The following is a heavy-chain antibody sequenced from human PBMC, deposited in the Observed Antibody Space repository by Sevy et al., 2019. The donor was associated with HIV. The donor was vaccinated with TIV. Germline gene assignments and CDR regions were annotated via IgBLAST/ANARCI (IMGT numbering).Heavy chain of an antibody. Sequence: GGSLRLSCAVSGLTVDSNYMSWVRQAPGKGLEWVSSIYSGGSTYYADSVKGRFTISTDNSKNTLDLQMNSLRAEDTAVYYCARGGLDSNWFRSFDYWGQGTLVTVSS. D-gene: IGHD6-13*01. CDR1: GLTVDSNY. CDR2: IYSGGST. CDR3: ARGGLDSNWFRSFDY. J-gene: IGHJ4*02. V-gene: IGHV3-53*01.